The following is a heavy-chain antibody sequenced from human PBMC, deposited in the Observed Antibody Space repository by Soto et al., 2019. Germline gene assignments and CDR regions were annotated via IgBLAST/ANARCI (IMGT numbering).Heavy chain of an antibody. V-gene: IGHV1-69*13. CDR1: GGTFSSYA. Sequence: GASVKVSCKASGGTFSSYAISWVRQAPGQGLEWMGGIIPIFGTANYAQKFQGRVTITADESTSTAYMELSSLRSEDTAVYYCARGAKGYCSGGSCYSVFRWFDPWGQGTLVTVSS. CDR3: ARGAKGYCSGGSCYSVFRWFDP. J-gene: IGHJ5*02. D-gene: IGHD2-15*01. CDR2: IIPIFGTA.